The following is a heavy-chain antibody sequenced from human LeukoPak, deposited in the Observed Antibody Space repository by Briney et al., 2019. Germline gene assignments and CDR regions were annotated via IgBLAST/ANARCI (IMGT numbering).Heavy chain of an antibody. CDR3: SKGGSGSYYFDY. CDR1: GFTFSSYA. Sequence: GGSLRLSCAAPGFTFSSYAMSWVRQAPGKGLEWVSAISGSGGSTYYADSVKGRFTISRDNSKNTLYFQKKSLRAEDTAVYYCSKGGSGSYYFDYWGQGTLVTVSS. J-gene: IGHJ4*02. V-gene: IGHV3-23*01. CDR2: ISGSGGST. D-gene: IGHD3-10*01.